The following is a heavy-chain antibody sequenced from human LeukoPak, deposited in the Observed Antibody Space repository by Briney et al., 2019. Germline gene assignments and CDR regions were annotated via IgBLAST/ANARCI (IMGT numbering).Heavy chain of an antibody. CDR3: ARGGNRFGGFYFDY. CDR1: ADSLSTGGHY. D-gene: IGHD3-10*01. J-gene: IGHJ4*02. V-gene: IGHV4-31*03. Sequence: SGTLSLTRTVSADSLSTGGHYWAWIRHLPGKGLESIGFIPHSGSSRHNTSLKDRVAISVDASRKQFALRLGSVTAADTAIYYCARGGNRFGGFYFDYWGQGIQVIVSS. CDR2: IPHSGSS.